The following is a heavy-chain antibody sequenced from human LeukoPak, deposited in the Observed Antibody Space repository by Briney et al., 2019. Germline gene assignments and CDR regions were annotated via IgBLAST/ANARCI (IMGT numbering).Heavy chain of an antibody. J-gene: IGHJ4*02. CDR1: GFTFSDYY. Sequence: GGSLRLSCAASGFTFSDYYMSWIRQAPGKGLEWVAYISYSSSYTNYADSVKGRFTISRDNAKKSLYLQMSSLRAEDTAVYYCARGGLYGDWIFDSWGQGTRVTVSS. V-gene: IGHV3-11*05. D-gene: IGHD4-17*01. CDR2: ISYSSSYT. CDR3: ARGGLYGDWIFDS.